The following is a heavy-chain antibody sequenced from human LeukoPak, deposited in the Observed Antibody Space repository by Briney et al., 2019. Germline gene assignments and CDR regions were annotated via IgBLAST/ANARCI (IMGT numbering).Heavy chain of an antibody. CDR3: AVGITIFGVAASFDS. D-gene: IGHD3-3*01. Sequence: TMSLTCAVYGASYNAYYWSWIGQPPGKGLDGIGDIDHRGTATYNPSLKNRLSISAGPSKNQFSLKVDAFTDPDTAVYYCAVGITIFGVAASFDSWGQGNLVIVSS. V-gene: IGHV4-34*01. CDR2: IDHRGTA. CDR1: GASYNAYY. J-gene: IGHJ4*02.